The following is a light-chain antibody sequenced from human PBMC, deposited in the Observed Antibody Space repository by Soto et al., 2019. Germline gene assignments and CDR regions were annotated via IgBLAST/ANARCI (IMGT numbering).Light chain of an antibody. J-gene: IGKJ2*01. Sequence: EIVLTQSPVTLSLSPGERATLSCRASQSVSSSSLAWYQQKPGQAPRLLIYGASSRATGIPDRFSGSGSGTDFTLTISRLEPADFARYHCQQYDTSVWAYTFGQGTKLEIK. CDR2: GAS. V-gene: IGKV3-20*01. CDR3: QQYDTSVWAYT. CDR1: QSVSSSS.